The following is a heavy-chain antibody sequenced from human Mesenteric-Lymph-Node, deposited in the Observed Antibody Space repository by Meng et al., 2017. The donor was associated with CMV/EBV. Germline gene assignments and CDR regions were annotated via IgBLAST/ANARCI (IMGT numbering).Heavy chain of an antibody. CDR1: GDSVSSNSAA. CDR3: ARAYYDNSGYYNGLNV. V-gene: IGHV6-1*01. CDR2: TYYRSKWSS. Sequence: SCDISGDSVSSNSAAWNWIRQSPSRGLEWLGRTYYRSKWSSDYAVSVKSRIIINPDTTKNQVSLQLNSVTPEDTAVYYCARAYYDNSGYYNGLNVWGQGTTVTVSS. J-gene: IGHJ6*02. D-gene: IGHD3-22*01.